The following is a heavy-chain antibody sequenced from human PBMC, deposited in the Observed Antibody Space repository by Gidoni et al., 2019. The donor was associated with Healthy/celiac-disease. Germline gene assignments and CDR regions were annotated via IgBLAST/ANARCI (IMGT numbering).Heavy chain of an antibody. Sequence: EVQLVESGGGLVQPGGYLRLSCAASGFTVSSNYMSWVRQAPGKGLEWVSVIYSGGSTYYADSVKGRFTISRDNSKNTLYLQMNSLRAEDTAVYYCARHIAAAGSYYYYGMDVWGQGTTVTVSS. D-gene: IGHD6-13*01. CDR2: IYSGGST. J-gene: IGHJ6*02. V-gene: IGHV3-66*02. CDR3: ARHIAAAGSYYYYGMDV. CDR1: GFTVSSNY.